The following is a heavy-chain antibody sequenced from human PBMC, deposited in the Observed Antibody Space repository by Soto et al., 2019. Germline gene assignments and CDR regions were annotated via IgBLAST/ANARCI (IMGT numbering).Heavy chain of an antibody. CDR1: NYTFNSHG. J-gene: IGHJ4*02. CDR3: AGSRGFGFDF. CDR2: LSGDNGDI. Sequence: QVQLVQSGDELKKPGASVKVSCKASNYTFNSHGISWVRKAPGQGLEWMGWLSGDNGDIKYAQKFQRRVTMTTDISTSTVYMELRSLSSVDTAVYFCAGSRGFGFDFWGQGTLVTVSS. V-gene: IGHV1-18*01. D-gene: IGHD2-15*01.